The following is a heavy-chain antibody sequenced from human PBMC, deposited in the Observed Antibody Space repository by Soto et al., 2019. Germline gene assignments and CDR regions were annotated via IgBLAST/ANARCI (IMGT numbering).Heavy chain of an antibody. D-gene: IGHD1-26*01. CDR3: ARDLGIVGATDYFDY. V-gene: IGHV3-30-3*01. Sequence: GGSLRLSCAASGFTFSSYAMHWVRQAPGKGLEWVAVISYDGSNKYYADSVKGRFTISRDNSKNTLYLQMNSLRAEDTAVYYCARDLGIVGATDYFDYWGQGTLVTVSS. CDR2: ISYDGSNK. J-gene: IGHJ4*02. CDR1: GFTFSSYA.